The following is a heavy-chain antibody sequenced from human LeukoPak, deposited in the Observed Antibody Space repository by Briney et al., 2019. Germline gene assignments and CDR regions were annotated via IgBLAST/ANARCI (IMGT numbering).Heavy chain of an antibody. J-gene: IGHJ6*04. CDR3: ARGYCSGDNCSPGDV. V-gene: IGHV4-4*07. CDR2: IYISGTT. D-gene: IGHD2-15*01. Sequence: SETLSLTCTVSGGSISSYYWSWIRQPAGKGLEWIGRIYISGTTNYNPSLKSRVTISVDKSKNQFSLKLSSVTAADTAIYYCARGYCSGDNCSPGDVWGKGTTVIVSS. CDR1: GGSISSYY.